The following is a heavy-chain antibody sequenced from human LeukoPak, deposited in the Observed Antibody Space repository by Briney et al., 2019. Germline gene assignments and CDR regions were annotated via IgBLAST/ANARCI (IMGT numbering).Heavy chain of an antibody. CDR2: IYYSGST. CDR3: ARGNYYDSSGYYY. Sequence: SETLSLTCTVSGGPISSYYWSWIRQPPGKGLEWIGYIYYSGSTNYNPSLKSRVTISVDTSKNQFSLKLSSVTAADTAVYYCARGNYYDSSGYYYWGQGTLVTVSS. CDR1: GGPISSYY. V-gene: IGHV4-59*01. D-gene: IGHD3-22*01. J-gene: IGHJ4*02.